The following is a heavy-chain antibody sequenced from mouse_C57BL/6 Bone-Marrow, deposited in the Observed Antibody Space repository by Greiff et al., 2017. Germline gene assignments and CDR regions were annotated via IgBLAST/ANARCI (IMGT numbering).Heavy chain of an antibody. V-gene: IGHV1-63*01. CDR3: ARSKYYAMDY. J-gene: IGHJ4*01. CDR1: GYTFTNYW. Sequence: VQLQQSGAELVRPGTSVKMSCKASGYTFTNYWIGWAKQRPGHGLEWIGDIYPGGGYTNYNEKFKGKATLTADKSSSTAYMQFSSLTSEDSAIYYCARSKYYAMDYWGQGTSVTVSS. CDR2: IYPGGGYT.